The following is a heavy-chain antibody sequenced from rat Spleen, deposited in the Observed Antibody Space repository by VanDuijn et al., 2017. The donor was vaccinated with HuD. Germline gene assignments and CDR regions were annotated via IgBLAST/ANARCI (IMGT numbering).Heavy chain of an antibody. Sequence: EGQLQESGPGLVKPSQSLSLTCSVTGYSITTNYWGWVRKFPGNKMEWIGHITYSGGTSYNPSLKSRISITRDTSKSQLFLQLNSVTTEDTATYYCAKDPWDSGANWFAYWGQGTLVTVSS. CDR1: GYSITTNY. CDR3: AKDPWDSGANWFAY. CDR2: ITYSGGT. J-gene: IGHJ3*01. V-gene: IGHV3-1*01. D-gene: IGHD4-3*01.